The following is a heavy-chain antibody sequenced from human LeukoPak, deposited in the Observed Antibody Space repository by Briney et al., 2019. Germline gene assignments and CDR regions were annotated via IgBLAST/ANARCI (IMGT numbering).Heavy chain of an antibody. V-gene: IGHV3-21*03. D-gene: IGHD6-13*01. Sequence: GGSLRLSCAASGFTFSSYSMNWVRQAPGQGLEWVSSISSSSSYIYYADSVKGRFTISRDNAKNSLYLQMNSLRAEDTAVYYCARDESFATSSSWADYWGQGTLVTVSS. CDR1: GFTFSSYS. J-gene: IGHJ4*02. CDR3: ARDESFATSSSWADY. CDR2: ISSSSSYI.